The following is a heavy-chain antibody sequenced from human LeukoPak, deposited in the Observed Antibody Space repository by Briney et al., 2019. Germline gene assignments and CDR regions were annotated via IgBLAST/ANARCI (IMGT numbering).Heavy chain of an antibody. J-gene: IGHJ4*02. CDR2: ISYDGSNK. Sequence: PGGSLRLSCAASGFTLSSHVMSWVRQAPGMGLEWVAIISYDGSNKYYADSVKGRFTISRDNSRNTLYLQMNSLRAEDTALYYCAKVRVDAYVSPNDYWGQGTLVTVSS. D-gene: IGHD3-16*01. CDR1: GFTLSSHV. CDR3: AKVRVDAYVSPNDY. V-gene: IGHV3-30*18.